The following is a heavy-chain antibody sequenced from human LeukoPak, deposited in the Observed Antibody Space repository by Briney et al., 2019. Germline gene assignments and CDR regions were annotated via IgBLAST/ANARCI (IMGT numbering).Heavy chain of an antibody. CDR2: IYYSGST. CDR3: ARDWSSSGWYDY. Sequence: SQTLSLTCTVSSGSINSGAYYWSWIRQPPGKGLEWIGYIYYSGSTNYNPSLKSRVTISVDTSKNQFSLKLSSVTAADTAVYYCARDWSSSGWYDYWGQGTLVTVSS. J-gene: IGHJ4*02. V-gene: IGHV4-61*08. CDR1: SGSINSGAYY. D-gene: IGHD6-19*01.